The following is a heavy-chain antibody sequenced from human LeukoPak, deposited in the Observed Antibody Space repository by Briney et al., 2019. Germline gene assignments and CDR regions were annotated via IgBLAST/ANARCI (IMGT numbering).Heavy chain of an antibody. J-gene: IGHJ4*02. D-gene: IGHD6-19*01. CDR1: GGSFSGYY. CDR2: IYTSGST. Sequence: SETLSLTCAVYGGSFSGYYWSWIRQPAGKGLEWIGRIYTSGSTNYNPSLKSRVTMSVDTSKNQFSLKLSSVTAADTAVYYCARDVAVAGTFAGFDYWGQGTLVTVSS. V-gene: IGHV4-4*07. CDR3: ARDVAVAGTFAGFDY.